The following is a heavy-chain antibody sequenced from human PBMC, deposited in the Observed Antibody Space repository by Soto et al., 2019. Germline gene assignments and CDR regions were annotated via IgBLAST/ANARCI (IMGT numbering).Heavy chain of an antibody. CDR1: GFTFSSYA. V-gene: IGHV3-30-3*01. Sequence: GGSLRLSCAASGFTFSSYAMHWVRQAPGKGLEWVAVISYDGSNKYYADSVKGRFTISRDNSKNTLYLQMNSLRAEDTAVYYCARVDIYYYGMDVWGQGTTVTVSS. CDR3: ARVDIYYYGMDV. J-gene: IGHJ6*02. CDR2: ISYDGSNK. D-gene: IGHD3-9*01.